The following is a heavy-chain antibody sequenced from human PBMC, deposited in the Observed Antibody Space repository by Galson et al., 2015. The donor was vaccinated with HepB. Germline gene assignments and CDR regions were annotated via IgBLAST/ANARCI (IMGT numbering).Heavy chain of an antibody. J-gene: IGHJ6*03. CDR1: GGTFSSYA. CDR3: ARVGYCSSTSCYRLKNYYYYYYMDV. CDR2: IIPIFGTA. V-gene: IGHV1-69*01. Sequence: SCKASGGTFSSYAISWVRQAPGQGLEWMGGIIPIFGTANYAQKFQGRVTITADESTSTAYMELSSLRSEDTAVYYCARVGYCSSTSCYRLKNYYYYYYMDVWGKGTTVTVSS. D-gene: IGHD2-2*02.